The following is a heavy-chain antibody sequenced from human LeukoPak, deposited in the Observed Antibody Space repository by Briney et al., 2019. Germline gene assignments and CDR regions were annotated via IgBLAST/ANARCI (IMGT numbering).Heavy chain of an antibody. CDR2: INSDGSST. Sequence: PGGSLRLSCAASGFTLSSYWMHWVRQAPRKGLVRVSRINSDGSSTSYADSVKVRFTISRDNAKNTLYLQMNSLRAEDTAVYYCARDRAVGYYFDYWGQGTLVTVSS. J-gene: IGHJ4*02. V-gene: IGHV3-74*01. CDR3: ARDRAVGYYFDY. CDR1: GFTLSSYW. D-gene: IGHD6-19*01.